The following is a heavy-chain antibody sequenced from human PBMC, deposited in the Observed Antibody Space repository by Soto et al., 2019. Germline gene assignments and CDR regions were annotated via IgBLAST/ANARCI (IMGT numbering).Heavy chain of an antibody. CDR1: GYTFTSYG. CDR2: ISAYNGNT. J-gene: IGHJ6*02. CDR3: ARLAEQLVDYYYYYGMDV. Sequence: GASVKVSCKASGYTFTSYGISWVRQAPGQGLEWMGWISAYNGNTNHAQKLQGRVTMTTDTSTSTAYMELRSLRSDDTAVYYCARLAEQLVDYYYYYGMDVWGQGTTVTVSS. V-gene: IGHV1-18*01. D-gene: IGHD6-6*01.